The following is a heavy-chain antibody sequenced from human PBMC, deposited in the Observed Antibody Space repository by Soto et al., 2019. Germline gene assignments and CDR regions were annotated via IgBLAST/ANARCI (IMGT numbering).Heavy chain of an antibody. V-gene: IGHV3-30*18. CDR2: ISYDGSNK. Sequence: QVQLVESGGGVVQPGRSLRLSCAASGFAFSSYGMHWVRQAPGKGLEWVAVISYDGSNKYYADSVKGRFTISRDNSKNTLYLQMNSLRAEDTAVYYCAKDLAIAVAGRPDAFDIWGQGTMDTVSS. CDR1: GFAFSSYG. CDR3: AKDLAIAVAGRPDAFDI. D-gene: IGHD6-19*01. J-gene: IGHJ3*02.